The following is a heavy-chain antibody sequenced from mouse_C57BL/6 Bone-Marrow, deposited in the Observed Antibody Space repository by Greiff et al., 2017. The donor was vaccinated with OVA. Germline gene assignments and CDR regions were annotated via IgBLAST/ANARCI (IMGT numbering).Heavy chain of an antibody. Sequence: VQLQQSGAELVKPGASVKISCKASGYAFSSYWMNWVKQRPGKGLEWIGQIYPGDGDTNYNGKFKGKTTLTADKSSSTAYMQLSSLATEDSAVYFYARISSGYWFAYWGQGTLVTVSA. V-gene: IGHV1-80*01. CDR3: ARISSGYWFAY. D-gene: IGHD3-2*02. CDR2: IYPGDGDT. J-gene: IGHJ3*01. CDR1: GYAFSSYW.